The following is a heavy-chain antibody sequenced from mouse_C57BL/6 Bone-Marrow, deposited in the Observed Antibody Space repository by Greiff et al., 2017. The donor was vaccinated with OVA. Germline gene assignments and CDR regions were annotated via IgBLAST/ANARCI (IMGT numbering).Heavy chain of an antibody. CDR3: ASHCYGSHCDY. D-gene: IGHD1-1*01. Sequence: QVQLQQSGAELARPGASVKLSCKASGYTFTSYGISWVKQRTGQGLEWIGEIYPRSGNTYYNEKFKGKATLTADKPSSTAYMELRSLTSEDSAVDFCASHCYGSHCDYWGQGTTLTVSS. CDR2: IYPRSGNT. J-gene: IGHJ2*01. V-gene: IGHV1-81*01. CDR1: GYTFTSYG.